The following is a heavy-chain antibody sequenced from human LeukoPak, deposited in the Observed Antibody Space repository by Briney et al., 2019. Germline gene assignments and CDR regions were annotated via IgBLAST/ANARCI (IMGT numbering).Heavy chain of an antibody. CDR3: ARVPKGYGSGRLFDY. J-gene: IGHJ4*02. CDR1: GYTFTSYD. V-gene: IGHV1-8*03. Sequence: ASVKVSCKASGYTFTSYDINWVRQATGQGLEWMGWMNPNSGITGYAQKFQGRVTITGNTSISTAYMELSSLRSEDTAVYYCARVPKGYGSGRLFDYWGQGTLVTVSS. CDR2: MNPNSGIT. D-gene: IGHD3-10*01.